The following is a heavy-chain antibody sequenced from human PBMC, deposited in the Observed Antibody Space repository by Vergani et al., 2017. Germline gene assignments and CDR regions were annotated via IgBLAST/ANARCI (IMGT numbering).Heavy chain of an antibody. D-gene: IGHD3-9*01. Sequence: QVQLQESGPGLVKPSETLSLTCTVSGYSISSGYYWGWIRQPPGKGLEWIGSIYHSGSTYYNPSLKGRVTISVDTSKNQFSLEVTSVTAADTAIYFCARTESFILRYFHWALWGQGTLVTVSS. J-gene: IGHJ4*02. CDR3: ARTESFILRYFHWAL. V-gene: IGHV4-38-2*02. CDR2: IYHSGST. CDR1: GYSISSGYY.